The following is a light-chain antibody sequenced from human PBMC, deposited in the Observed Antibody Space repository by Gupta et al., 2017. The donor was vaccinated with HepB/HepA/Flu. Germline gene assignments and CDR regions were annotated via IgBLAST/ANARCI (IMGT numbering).Light chain of an antibody. CDR1: SSNIGAGYD. Sequence: QSVLTQPPPVSGAPGQRVRIACTWSSSNIGAGYDVHWYQQLPGTAPKLLIYGNSNRPSGVPDRFSGSKSGTSASLAITGLQAEDEADYYCQSYDSSLSGVVFGGGTKLTVL. CDR2: GNS. J-gene: IGLJ2*01. V-gene: IGLV1-40*01. CDR3: QSYDSSLSGVV.